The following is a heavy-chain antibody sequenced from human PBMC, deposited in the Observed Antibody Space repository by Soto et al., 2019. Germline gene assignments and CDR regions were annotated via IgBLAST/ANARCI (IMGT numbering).Heavy chain of an antibody. J-gene: IGHJ4*02. CDR3: ARDGVTGRYYFDY. Sequence: PGWSLRPSWAASGFTFSSYGMHWVRQAPGKGLWWVAVIWYDGSNKYYADSVKGRFTISXXXSXXTXXLXXNXXRAXDTAAYYCARDGVTGRYYFDYWGQGTLVTVSS. V-gene: IGHV3-33*01. D-gene: IGHD2-21*02. CDR1: GFTFSSYG. CDR2: IWYDGSNK.